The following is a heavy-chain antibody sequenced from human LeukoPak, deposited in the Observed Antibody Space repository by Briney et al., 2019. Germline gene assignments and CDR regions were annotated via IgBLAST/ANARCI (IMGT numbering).Heavy chain of an antibody. V-gene: IGHV1-3*01. J-gene: IGHJ4*02. CDR1: GYTFTTYA. CDR2: INAGNGNT. D-gene: IGHD6-19*01. Sequence: GASVKVSCKASGYTFTTYAMHWVRQAPGQRLEWMGWINAGNGNTKYSQKFQGRVTITRDTSASTAYMELSSLRSEDTAVYYCARAGGSGSGYSSGWYYDYWGQGTLVTVSS. CDR3: ARAGGSGSGYSSGWYYDY.